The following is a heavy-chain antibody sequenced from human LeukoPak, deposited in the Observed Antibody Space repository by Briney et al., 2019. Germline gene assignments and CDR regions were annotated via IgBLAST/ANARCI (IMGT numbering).Heavy chain of an antibody. CDR3: AKIGSSHDFDY. CDR1: GYTFTSYY. D-gene: IGHD1-26*01. CDR2: INPSGGST. Sequence: GASVKVSCKASGYTFTSYYMHWVRQAPGQGLEWMGIINPSGGSTSYAQKFQGRVTMTRDTSISTAYMELSSLKSDDTAVYYCAKIGSSHDFDYWGQGTLITVSS. J-gene: IGHJ4*02. V-gene: IGHV1-46*01.